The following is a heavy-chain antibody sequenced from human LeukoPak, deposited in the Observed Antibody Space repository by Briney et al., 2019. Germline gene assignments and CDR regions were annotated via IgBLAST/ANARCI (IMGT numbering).Heavy chain of an antibody. CDR1: GFTVSSNY. D-gene: IGHD6-13*01. CDR3: ARAIRIAAAEYFFDY. Sequence: GGSLRLSCAASGFTVSSNYMSWVRQAPGKGLEWVSLLYSGGSTYFADSVKGRFTISRDNPKNTLYLQMNSLRAEDTAVYYCARAIRIAAAEYFFDYWGQGTLVTVSS. J-gene: IGHJ4*02. V-gene: IGHV3-53*01. CDR2: LYSGGST.